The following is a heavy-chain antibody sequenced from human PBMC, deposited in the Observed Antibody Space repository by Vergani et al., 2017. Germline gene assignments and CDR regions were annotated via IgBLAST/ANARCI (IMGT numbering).Heavy chain of an antibody. D-gene: IGHD6-13*01. CDR2: ISAYNGNT. J-gene: IGHJ6*03. CDR3: AREGYSSSWYGYYYYYMDV. Sequence: QVQLVQSGAEVKKPGASVKVSCKASGYTFTSYGISWVRQAPGQGLEWMGWISAYNGNTNYSQKLQGRVTMTTDTITSTAYMELRSLRSDDTAVYYCAREGYSSSWYGYYYYYMDVWGKGTTVTVSS. V-gene: IGHV1-18*01. CDR1: GYTFTSYG.